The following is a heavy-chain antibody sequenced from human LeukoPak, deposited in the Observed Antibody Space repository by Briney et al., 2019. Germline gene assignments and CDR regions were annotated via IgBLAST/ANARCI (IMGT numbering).Heavy chain of an antibody. CDR2: IYPGDSDT. Sequence: GESLKISCKASGYNFTNYWIAWGRQMPGQGLEWIGSIYPGDSDTTYRPSFRGQVTISADKSISTAYLQWSSLDASDTAMYYCARLGLEAYLSTGFYYFDCSGQGALVTVFS. V-gene: IGHV5-51*01. J-gene: IGHJ4*02. CDR1: GYNFTNYW. CDR3: ARLGLEAYLSTGFYYFDC. D-gene: IGHD3-22*01.